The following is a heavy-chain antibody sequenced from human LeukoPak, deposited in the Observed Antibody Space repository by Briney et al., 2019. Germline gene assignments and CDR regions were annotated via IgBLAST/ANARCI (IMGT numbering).Heavy chain of an antibody. J-gene: IGHJ6*03. V-gene: IGHV3-53*01. CDR2: IYSGGST. Sequence: GGSLRLSCAASGFTFDDYAMHWVRQAPGKGLEWVSVIYSGGSTYYADSVKGRFTISRDNSKNTLYLQMNSLRAEDTAVYYCARGAAYCGGDCYPTGYYMDVWGKGTTVTVSS. D-gene: IGHD2-21*02. CDR1: GFTFDDYA. CDR3: ARGAAYCGGDCYPTGYYMDV.